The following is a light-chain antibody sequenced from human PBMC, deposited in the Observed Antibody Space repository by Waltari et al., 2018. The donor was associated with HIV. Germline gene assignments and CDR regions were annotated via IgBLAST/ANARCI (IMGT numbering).Light chain of an antibody. Sequence: DIQLTQSPSSLPASVRDRVTITCRASQSISTSLNWYQHKPGEAPKLLIFDASRLHTGVPSRFSGSGSGTQFTLTISSLQPEDFATYYFQQAYRGRTFGQGTKVDIK. CDR3: QQAYRGRT. J-gene: IGKJ1*01. CDR2: DAS. CDR1: QSISTS. V-gene: IGKV1-39*01.